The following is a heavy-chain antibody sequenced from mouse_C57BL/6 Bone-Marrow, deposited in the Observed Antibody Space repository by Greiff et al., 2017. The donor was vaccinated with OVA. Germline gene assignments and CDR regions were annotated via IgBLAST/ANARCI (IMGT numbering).Heavy chain of an antibody. Sequence: EVMLVESGGGLVQPGESLKISCESNEYDFPSHDMSWVRKTPEKRLELVADINRGGGSTYYPDNMKSRFIISRDNTKKTLYLHTSSLRSEDPAWDYCARHEDYGIAMDYWGQGTSVTVSS. CDR2: INRGGGST. J-gene: IGHJ4*01. D-gene: IGHD1-1*01. V-gene: IGHV5-2*01. CDR1: EYDFPSHD. CDR3: ARHEDYGIAMDY.